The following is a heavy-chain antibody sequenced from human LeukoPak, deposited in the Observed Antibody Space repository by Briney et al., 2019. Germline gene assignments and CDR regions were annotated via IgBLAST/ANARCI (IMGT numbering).Heavy chain of an antibody. V-gene: IGHV3-48*04. CDR2: INSISTSF. CDR3: ARDQRGHYDRGIDY. J-gene: IGHJ4*02. Sequence: PGGSLRLSCAVSGFPFDIYAMNWVRQAPGKGLEWISFINSISTSFYYADSVKGRFTVSRDDAKNSLYLQMNRLRAEDTAVYYCARDQRGHYDRGIDYWGQGTLVTVSS. CDR1: GFPFDIYA. D-gene: IGHD3-10*02.